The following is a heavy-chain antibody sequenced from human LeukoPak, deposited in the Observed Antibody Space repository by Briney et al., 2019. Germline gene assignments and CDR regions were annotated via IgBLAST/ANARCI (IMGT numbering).Heavy chain of an antibody. D-gene: IGHD3-3*01. V-gene: IGHV1-69*13. CDR2: IIPIFGTA. CDR1: GGTFSSYA. CDR3: ARANSTLHVLRFLEWLLEY. J-gene: IGHJ4*02. Sequence: ASVKVSCKASGGTFSSYAISWVRQAPGQGLEWMGGIIPIFGTANYAQKFQGRVTITADESTSTAYMELSSLRSEDTAVYYCARANSTLHVLRFLEWLLEYWGQGTLVTVSS.